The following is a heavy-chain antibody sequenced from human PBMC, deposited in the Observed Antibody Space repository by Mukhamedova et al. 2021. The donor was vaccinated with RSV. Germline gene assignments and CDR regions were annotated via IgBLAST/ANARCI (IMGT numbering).Heavy chain of an antibody. CDR2: IKRDGSET. Sequence: VRQAPGKGLEWVANIKRDGSETNYVDSVKGRFTTSRDHAKNSLFLQMNSLRAEDTAVYYCARTTQYDKSDSYRHFDLWGRGTL. J-gene: IGHJ2*01. D-gene: IGHD3-22*01. V-gene: IGHV3-7*01. CDR3: ARTTQYDKSDSYRHFDL.